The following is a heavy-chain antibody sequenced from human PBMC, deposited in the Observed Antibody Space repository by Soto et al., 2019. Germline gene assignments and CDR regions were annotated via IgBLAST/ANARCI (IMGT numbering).Heavy chain of an antibody. CDR3: ARVGSIFDFWCGYLWYWFDP. J-gene: IGHJ5*02. D-gene: IGHD3-3*01. V-gene: IGHV1-18*01. CDR1: GYTFTSYG. Sequence: ASVKVSCKASGYTFTSYGISWVRQAPGQGLEWMGWISAYNGNTNYAQKLQGRVTMTTDTSTSTAYMELRSLRSDDTAVYYCARVGSIFDFWCGYLWYWFDPWGQGTLVTVSS. CDR2: ISAYNGNT.